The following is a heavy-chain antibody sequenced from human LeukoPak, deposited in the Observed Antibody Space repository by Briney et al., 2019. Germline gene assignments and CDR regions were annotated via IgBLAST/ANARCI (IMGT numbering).Heavy chain of an antibody. J-gene: IGHJ6*03. D-gene: IGHD2-8*02. V-gene: IGHV3-11*04. CDR2: ISDSGATI. Sequence: GGSLRLSCAASGFTFTDYYFSWIRQAPGKGPEWLSFISDSGATIYYADSVKGRFTISRDNADNSLYLEMTNLRVEDTAVYFCASRYCTGVNCFAASYMCMDVWGKGTTVTVSS. CDR3: ASRYCTGVNCFAASYMCMDV. CDR1: GFTFTDYY.